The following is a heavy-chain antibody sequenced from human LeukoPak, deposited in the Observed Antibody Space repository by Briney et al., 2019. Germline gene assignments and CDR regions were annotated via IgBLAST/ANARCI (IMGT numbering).Heavy chain of an antibody. CDR2: ISKDGSDK. CDR1: GFTFSDYA. D-gene: IGHD1-7*01. CDR3: ARDYWWNYDY. J-gene: IGHJ4*02. Sequence: EGSLRLSCAASGFTFSDYAMHWVRQAPGKGLEWVAVISKDGSDKYYPGSVRGRFTISRDNSKNTIYLQMDSLRAEDTAIYYCARDYWWNYDYWGQGTLVTVSS. V-gene: IGHV3-30-3*01.